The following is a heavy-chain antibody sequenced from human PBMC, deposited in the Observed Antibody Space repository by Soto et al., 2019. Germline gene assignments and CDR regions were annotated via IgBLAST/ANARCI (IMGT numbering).Heavy chain of an antibody. CDR3: ASLSVPAAIHAFDI. Sequence: LSLTCTVSGGSISSYYWSWIRQPPGKGLEWIGYTYYSGSTNYNPSLKSRVTISVDTSKNQFSLKLSSVTAADTAVYYCASLSVPAAIHAFDIWGQGTMVTVSS. CDR2: TYYSGST. CDR1: GGSISSYY. V-gene: IGHV4-59*08. J-gene: IGHJ3*02. D-gene: IGHD2-2*01.